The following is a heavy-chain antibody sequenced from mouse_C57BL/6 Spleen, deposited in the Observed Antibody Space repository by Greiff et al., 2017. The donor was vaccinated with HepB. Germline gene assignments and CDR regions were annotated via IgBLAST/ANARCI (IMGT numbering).Heavy chain of an antibody. D-gene: IGHD1-1*01. J-gene: IGHJ2*01. Sequence: VKLQESGAELAKPGASVKLSCKASGYTFTSYWMHWVKQRPGQGLAWIGYITPSCGDTKYNQKVKDKATLNEDKYSSTAYMQLSSLTYEDSAVYYCARTTTGFDYWGQGTTLTVSS. V-gene: IGHV1-7*01. CDR1: GYTFTSYW. CDR2: ITPSCGDT. CDR3: ARTTTGFDY.